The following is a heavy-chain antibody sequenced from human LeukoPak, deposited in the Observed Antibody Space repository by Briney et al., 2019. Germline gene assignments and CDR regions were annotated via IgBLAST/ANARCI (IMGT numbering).Heavy chain of an antibody. D-gene: IGHD3-10*01. V-gene: IGHV3-21*01. CDR2: ISSSSSYI. J-gene: IGHJ4*02. CDR1: GFTFSSYS. Sequence: PGGSLRLSCAASGFTFSSYSMNWVRQAPGKGLEWVSSISSSSSYIYYADSVKGRFTISRDNAQNSLYLQMYSLRAEDTAVYYCAMVFPHLSPLDDYWGQGTLVTVSS. CDR3: AMVFPHLSPLDDY.